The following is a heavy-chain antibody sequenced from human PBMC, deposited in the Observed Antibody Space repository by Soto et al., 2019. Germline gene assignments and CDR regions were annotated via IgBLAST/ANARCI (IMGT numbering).Heavy chain of an antibody. V-gene: IGHV1-69*01. J-gene: IGHJ6*02. CDR1: GGTFSSYA. CDR2: IIPIFGTA. CDR3: ARDRVIVATIYYYYYGMDV. Sequence: QVQLVQSGAEVKKPGSSVKVSCKASGGTFSSYAISWVRQAPGQGLEWMGGIIPIFGTANYAQKFQGRVTITADESTSTACMELSSLRSEDTAVYYCARDRVIVATIYYYYYGMDVWGQGTTVTVSS. D-gene: IGHD5-12*01.